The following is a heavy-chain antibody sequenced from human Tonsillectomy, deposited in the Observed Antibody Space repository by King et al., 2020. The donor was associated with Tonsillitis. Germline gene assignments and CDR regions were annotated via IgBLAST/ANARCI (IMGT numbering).Heavy chain of an antibody. Sequence: EVQLVESGAEVKKPGESPKISCKGSGYSFTSYWIGWVRQMPGKGLEWMGIIYPGDSDTRYSPSFQGQVTISADKSISTAYLQWSSLKASDTAMYYCARLEGSGSPWAHDDFDIWGQGTMVTVSS. CDR3: ARLEGSGSPWAHDDFDI. CDR1: GYSFTSYW. D-gene: IGHD3-10*01. CDR2: IYPGDSDT. V-gene: IGHV5-51*01. J-gene: IGHJ3*02.